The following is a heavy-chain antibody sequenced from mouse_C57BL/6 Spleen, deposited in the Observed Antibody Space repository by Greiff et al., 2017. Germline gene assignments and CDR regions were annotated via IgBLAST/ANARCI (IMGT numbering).Heavy chain of an antibody. CDR1: GYAFSSYW. CDR3: ARSLTGTGFAY. CDR2: IYPGDGDT. D-gene: IGHD4-1*01. V-gene: IGHV1-80*01. J-gene: IGHJ3*01. Sequence: VQLVESGAELVKPGASVKISCKASGYAFSSYWMNWVKQRPGKGLEWIGQIYPGDGDTNYNGKFKGKATLTADKSSSTAYMQLSSLTSEDSAVYFCARSLTGTGFAYWGQGTLVTVSA.